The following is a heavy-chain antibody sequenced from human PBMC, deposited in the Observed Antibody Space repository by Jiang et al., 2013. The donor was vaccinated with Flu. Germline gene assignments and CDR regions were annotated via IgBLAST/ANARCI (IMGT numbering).Heavy chain of an antibody. CDR2: IYPGDSDT. CDR1: GYSFTSYW. J-gene: IGHJ5*02. CDR3: ARLIAVAGMGGWFDP. D-gene: IGHD6-19*01. Sequence: SGYSFTSYWIGWVRQMPGKGLEWMGIIYPGDSDTRYSPSFQGQVTISADKSISTAYLQWSSLKASDTAMYYCARLIAVAGMGGWFDPWGQGTLVTVSS. V-gene: IGHV5-51*01.